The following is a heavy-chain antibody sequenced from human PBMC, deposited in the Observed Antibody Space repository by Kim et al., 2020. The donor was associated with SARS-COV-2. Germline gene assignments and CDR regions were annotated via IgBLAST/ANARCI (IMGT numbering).Heavy chain of an antibody. V-gene: IGHV3-23*01. Sequence: GGSLRLSCAASGFTFSSYAITWVRQAPGKGLEWVSSISGSTYYADSVKGRFTISRDNSKNTLYLQMNSLRDEDTAVYYCAKVRGSYQSELDIWGQGTLVTVSS. CDR1: GFTFSSYA. CDR3: AKVRGSYQSELDI. J-gene: IGHJ3*02. CDR2: ISGST. D-gene: IGHD3-16*02.